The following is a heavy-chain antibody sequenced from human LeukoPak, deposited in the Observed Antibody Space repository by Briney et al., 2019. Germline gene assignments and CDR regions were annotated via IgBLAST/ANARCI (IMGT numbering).Heavy chain of an antibody. D-gene: IGHD5-18*01. Sequence: SETLSLTCAVYGGSFSGYYWSWIRQPPGKGLEWIGEINHSGSTNYNPSLKSRVTISVDTSKDQFSLKLSSVTAADTAVYYCASYPEAKSYGYLTPFDYWGQGTLVTVSS. CDR1: GGSFSGYY. V-gene: IGHV4-34*01. J-gene: IGHJ4*02. CDR3: ASYPEAKSYGYLTPFDY. CDR2: INHSGST.